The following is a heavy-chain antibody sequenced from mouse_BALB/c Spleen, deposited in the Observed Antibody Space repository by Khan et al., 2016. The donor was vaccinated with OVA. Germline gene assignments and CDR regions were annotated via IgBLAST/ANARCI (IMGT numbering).Heavy chain of an antibody. Sequence: QMQLEESGPGLVAPSQSLSITCTVSGFSLTSYGVHWVRQPPGKGLEWLGVIWAGGSTNYNSALMSRLSISKDNSKSQVFLKMNSLQTDDTAMYYGAGLYYYGSSFYAMDYWGQGTSVTVSS. CDR1: GFSLTSYG. J-gene: IGHJ4*01. CDR2: IWAGGST. V-gene: IGHV2-9*02. CDR3: AGLYYYGSSFYAMDY. D-gene: IGHD1-1*01.